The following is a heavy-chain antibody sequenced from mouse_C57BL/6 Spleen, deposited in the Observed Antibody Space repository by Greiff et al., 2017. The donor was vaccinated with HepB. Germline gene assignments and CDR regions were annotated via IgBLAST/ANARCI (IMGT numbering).Heavy chain of an antibody. CDR1: GFTFSSYA. J-gene: IGHJ3*01. CDR2: ISDGGSYT. Sequence: DVKLVESGGGLVKPGGSLKLSCAASGFTFSSYAMSWVRQTPEKRLEWVATISDGGSYTYYPDNVKGRFTISRDNAKNNLYLQMSHLKSEDTAMYYCARDRLDGFAYWGQGTLVTVSA. CDR3: ARDRLDGFAY. V-gene: IGHV5-4*01.